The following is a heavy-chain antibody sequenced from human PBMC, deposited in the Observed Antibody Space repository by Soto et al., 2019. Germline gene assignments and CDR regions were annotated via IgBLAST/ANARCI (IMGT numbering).Heavy chain of an antibody. CDR3: ASFGELFQYFDY. Sequence: SETLSLTCTVSGGSISSSSYYWGWIRQPPGKGLEWIGSIYYSGSTYYNPSLKSRVTISVDTSKNQFSLKLSSVTAADTAVYYCASFGELFQYFDYWGPGTLVTVSS. CDR2: IYYSGST. CDR1: GGSISSSSYY. J-gene: IGHJ4*02. D-gene: IGHD3-10*01. V-gene: IGHV4-39*01.